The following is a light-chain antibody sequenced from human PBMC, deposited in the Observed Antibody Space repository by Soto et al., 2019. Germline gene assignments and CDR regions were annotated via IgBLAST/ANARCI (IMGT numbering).Light chain of an antibody. CDR1: QGITTY. CDR3: QQLNNFLT. J-gene: IGKJ4*01. Sequence: DIQLTQSPSFLSASVGDRVTITCRASQGITTYLAWYQQKPGKGPKLLIYAASTLQRGVPSRFSGSGSGTEFTLTISSLQPEDFATYYCQQLNNFLTFGGGTMVEIK. V-gene: IGKV1-9*01. CDR2: AAS.